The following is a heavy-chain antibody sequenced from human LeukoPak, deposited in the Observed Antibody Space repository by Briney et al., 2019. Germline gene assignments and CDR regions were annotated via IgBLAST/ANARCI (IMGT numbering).Heavy chain of an antibody. Sequence: ASVKVSCKASGYTFTSYGISWVRQAPGQGLEWMGWISAYNVNTNYVQKFQGRVTMTTDTSTSTAYTELRSLRSDDTAVYYCAREGDPYSYGYFDYWGQGTLVTVSS. CDR3: AREGDPYSYGYFDY. V-gene: IGHV1-18*01. CDR1: GYTFTSYG. J-gene: IGHJ4*02. CDR2: ISAYNVNT. D-gene: IGHD5-18*01.